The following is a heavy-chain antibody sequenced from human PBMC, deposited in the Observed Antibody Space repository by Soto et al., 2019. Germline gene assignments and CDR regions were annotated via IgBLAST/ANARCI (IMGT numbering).Heavy chain of an antibody. CDR1: GGSISSSSYY. CDR2: IYYSGST. CDR3: ARTPYCSGGSCYSAPYYFDY. D-gene: IGHD2-15*01. V-gene: IGHV4-39*07. J-gene: IGHJ4*02. Sequence: SETLSLTCTVSGGSISSSSYYWGWIRQPPGKGLEWIGSIYYSGSTYYNPSLKSRVTISVDTSKNQFSLKLSSVTAADTAVYYCARTPYCSGGSCYSAPYYFDYWGQGTLVTVSS.